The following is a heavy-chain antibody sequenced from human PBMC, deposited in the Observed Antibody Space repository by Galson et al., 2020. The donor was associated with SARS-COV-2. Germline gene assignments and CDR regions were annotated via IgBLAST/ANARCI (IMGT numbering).Heavy chain of an antibody. CDR2: IYYSGTT. CDR1: GGSISTTSYF. CDR3: ARRGGKVTTQNFDL. J-gene: IGHJ2*01. D-gene: IGHD4-4*01. Sequence: SETLSLTCTVSGGSISTTSYFWGWIRQPPGKGLEWIGTIYYSGTTYYNPSLRSRVTISVDTSTNQFSLKLNSVTAADTAVYYCARRGGKVTTQNFDLWGRGTLVTVSS. V-gene: IGHV4-39*01.